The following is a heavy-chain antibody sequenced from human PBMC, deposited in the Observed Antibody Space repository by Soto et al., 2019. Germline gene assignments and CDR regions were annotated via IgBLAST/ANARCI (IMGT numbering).Heavy chain of an antibody. CDR3: ARCIGRSRSLWDY. CDR2: MTGGGGDI. Sequence: EVQLLESGGGLVQPGGSLRLSCAASGFTFSTFPMSWVRQAPGKGLEWVSGMTGGGGDIYYADSVKGRFTISRDNSKNTQYLQMSSLRVEDTAIYYCARCIGRSRSLWDYWGLGTLVTVSS. CDR1: GFTFSTFP. J-gene: IGHJ4*02. V-gene: IGHV3-23*01. D-gene: IGHD3-16*02.